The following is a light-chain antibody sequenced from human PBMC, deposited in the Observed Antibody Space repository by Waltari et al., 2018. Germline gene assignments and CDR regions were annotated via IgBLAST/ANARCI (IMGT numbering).Light chain of an antibody. J-gene: IGKJ4*01. Sequence: IVMTQSPSSLSVTPGEAASISCRSSQSLLDRSGYHYLDWYLQKPGQSPQLLIHLTFTRAFGVPDRISGSGSGTDFTLRISRVEAEDVGVYYCMQSLQTPLTFGGGT. CDR1: QSLLDRSGYHY. CDR3: MQSLQTPLT. V-gene: IGKV2-28*01. CDR2: LTF.